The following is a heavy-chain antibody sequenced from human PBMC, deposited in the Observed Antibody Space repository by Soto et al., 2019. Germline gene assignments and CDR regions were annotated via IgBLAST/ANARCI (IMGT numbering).Heavy chain of an antibody. D-gene: IGHD2-21*02. CDR2: ISFDGSKK. V-gene: IGHV3-30-3*01. CDR3: ARAGYCGPGCYYYFDY. J-gene: IGHJ4*02. Sequence: GGSLRLSCEGSGFTSSSYVMHWVRQAPGKGLEWVALISFDGSKKNYADSVKGRSTISRDNAKNSLYLQMNSLRVEDTSVYYCARAGYCGPGCYYYFDYWGQGTLVTVSS. CDR1: GFTSSSYV.